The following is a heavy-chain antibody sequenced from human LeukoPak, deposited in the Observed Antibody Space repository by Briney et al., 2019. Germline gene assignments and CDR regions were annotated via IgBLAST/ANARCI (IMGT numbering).Heavy chain of an antibody. V-gene: IGHV3-23*01. Sequence: PGGSLRLSCAASGFTFSSCGMSWVRQAPGKGLEWVSSIRGSDGYTYYADSVKGRFTISRDNSRNTLYLQMNSLRAEDTAVYYCAREGSGVAGHFDYWGQGTLVTVSS. D-gene: IGHD6-19*01. CDR1: GFTFSSCG. CDR2: IRGSDGYT. CDR3: AREGSGVAGHFDY. J-gene: IGHJ4*02.